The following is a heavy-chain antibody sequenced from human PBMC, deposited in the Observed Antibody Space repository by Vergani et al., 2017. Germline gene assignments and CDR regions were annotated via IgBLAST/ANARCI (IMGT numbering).Heavy chain of an antibody. CDR1: GFTFSSYG. CDR3: AKGIAARPLYFDY. CDR2: ISYDGSNK. J-gene: IGHJ4*02. V-gene: IGHV3-30*18. Sequence: QVQLVESGGGVVQPGRSLRLSCAASGFTFSSYGMHWVRQAPGKGLEWVAVISYDGSNKYYADSVKGRFTISRDNSKNTLYLQMNSLRAEDTAVYYCAKGIAARPLYFDYWGQGTLVTVSS. D-gene: IGHD6-6*01.